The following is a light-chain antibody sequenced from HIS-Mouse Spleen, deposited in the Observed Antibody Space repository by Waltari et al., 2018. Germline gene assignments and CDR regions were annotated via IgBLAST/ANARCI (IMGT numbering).Light chain of an antibody. CDR1: SSNIGSNY. CDR3: AAWDDSLSGPV. Sequence: QSVLTQPPSASGTPGQRVTISCSGSSSNIGSNYVYCYQQLPGPAPKLLIDRNNQRPSGVPDRFSGSKSGTSASLAISGLRSEDEADYYCAAWDDSLSGPVFGGGTKLTVL. CDR2: RNN. J-gene: IGLJ3*02. V-gene: IGLV1-47*01.